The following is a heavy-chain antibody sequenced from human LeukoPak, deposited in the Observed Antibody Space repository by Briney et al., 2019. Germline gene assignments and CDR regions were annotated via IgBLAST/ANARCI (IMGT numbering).Heavy chain of an antibody. CDR2: IYYSGST. CDR1: GGSISSSSYY. Sequence: SETLSLTCTVSGGSISSSSYYWGWIRQPPGKGLEWIGSIYYSGSTYYNPSLKSRVTISVDTSKNQFSLKLSSVTAADTAVYYCARGYCTGTSCYSLAFDIWGQGTMVTVSS. V-gene: IGHV4-39*07. CDR3: ARGYCTGTSCYSLAFDI. D-gene: IGHD2-2*01. J-gene: IGHJ3*02.